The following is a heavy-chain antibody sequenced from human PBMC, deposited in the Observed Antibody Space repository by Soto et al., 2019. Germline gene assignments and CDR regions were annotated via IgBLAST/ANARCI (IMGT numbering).Heavy chain of an antibody. CDR1: GGSISSSNW. Sequence: LSLTCAVSGGSISSSNWWSWVRQPPGKGLEWIGEIYHSGSTNYNPSLKSRVTISVDKSKNQFSLKLSSVTAADTAVYYCARAEPTYYDFWSGYYNSPYYYGMDVWGQGTTVTVSS. CDR3: ARAEPTYYDFWSGYYNSPYYYGMDV. CDR2: IYHSGST. V-gene: IGHV4-4*02. D-gene: IGHD3-3*01. J-gene: IGHJ6*02.